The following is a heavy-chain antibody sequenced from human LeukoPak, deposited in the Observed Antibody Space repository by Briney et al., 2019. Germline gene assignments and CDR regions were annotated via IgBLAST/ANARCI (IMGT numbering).Heavy chain of an antibody. CDR1: GYTFTSYG. CDR2: ISAYNSNT. Sequence: ASVKVSCKASGYTFTSYGISWVRQAPGQGLEWMGWISAYNSNTNYAQKLQGRVTVTTDTSTSTAYMELRSLRSDDTAVYYCASLVGAIDGDHFDYWGQGTLVTVSS. V-gene: IGHV1-18*01. J-gene: IGHJ4*02. CDR3: ASLVGAIDGDHFDY. D-gene: IGHD1-26*01.